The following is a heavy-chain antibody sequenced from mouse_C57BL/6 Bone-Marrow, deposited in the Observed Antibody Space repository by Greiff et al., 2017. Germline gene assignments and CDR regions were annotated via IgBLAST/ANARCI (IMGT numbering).Heavy chain of an antibody. D-gene: IGHD2-3*01. CDR2: IDPENGDT. Sequence: VQLKQSGAELVRPGDSVKLSCTASGFNIKDDYMHWVKQRPEQGLEWIGWIDPENGDTEYASKFQGKATITADTSSNTAYLQLSSLTSEDTAVYYCTTYDGYYAMDYWGQGTSVTVSS. CDR1: GFNIKDDY. V-gene: IGHV14-4*01. J-gene: IGHJ4*01. CDR3: TTYDGYYAMDY.